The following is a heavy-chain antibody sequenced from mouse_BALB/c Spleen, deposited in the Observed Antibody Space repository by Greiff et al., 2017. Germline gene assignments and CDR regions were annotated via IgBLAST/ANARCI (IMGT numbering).Heavy chain of an antibody. CDR2: IDPANGNT. Sequence: EVKLVESGAELVKPGASVTLSCTASGFNIKDSYMHWVKQRPEQGLEWIGRIDPANGNTKYDPKFQGKATITADTSSNTAYLQLSSLTSEDTAVDDCARYYYRYGAMDYWGQGTSVTVSS. CDR3: ARYYYRYGAMDY. V-gene: IGHV14-3*02. D-gene: IGHD2-14*01. CDR1: GFNIKDSY. J-gene: IGHJ4*01.